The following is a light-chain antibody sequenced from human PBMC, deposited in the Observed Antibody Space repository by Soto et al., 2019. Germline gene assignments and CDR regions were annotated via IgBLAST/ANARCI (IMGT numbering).Light chain of an antibody. CDR3: TSLGSSGV. V-gene: IGLV2-14*01. CDR2: QVS. Sequence: QSVLTQPASVSGSPGQSITISCTGTSSDVGAYNYVSWYQQHPDKAPKLIIYQVSNRPSGVSNRFSGSKSGNTASLTISGVQAEDEADYYCTSLGSSGVFGGGTKLTVL. J-gene: IGLJ3*02. CDR1: SSDVGAYNY.